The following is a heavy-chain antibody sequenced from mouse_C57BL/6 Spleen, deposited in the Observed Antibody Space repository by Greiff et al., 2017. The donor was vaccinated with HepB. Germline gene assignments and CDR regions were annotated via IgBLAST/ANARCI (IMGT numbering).Heavy chain of an antibody. Sequence: EVKLVESGTVLARPGASVKMSCKTSGYTFTSYWMHWVKQRPGQGLEWIGAIYPGNSDTSYNQKFKGKAKLAAVTSASTAYMELSSRTNEVSAVCNRPSEDQYYGSTYYAMDCWGEGTSV. J-gene: IGHJ4*01. V-gene: IGHV1-5*01. D-gene: IGHD1-1*01. CDR2: IYPGNSDT. CDR3: PSEDQYYGSTYYAMDC. CDR1: GYTFTSYW.